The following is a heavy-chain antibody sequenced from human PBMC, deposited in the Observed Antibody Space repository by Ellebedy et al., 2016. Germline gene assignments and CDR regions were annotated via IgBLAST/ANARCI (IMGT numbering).Heavy chain of an antibody. CDR1: GFTFSSSA. J-gene: IGHJ4*02. CDR3: ARERTPMVTDY. V-gene: IGHV3-23*01. Sequence: GESLKISCAASGFTFSSSAMSWVRQAQGKGLEWVSAITGSGGSTYYADSVKGRFSISRDNSKNTLYLHMNSLRGEDTAVYYCARERTPMVTDYWGQGTLVTVSS. CDR2: ITGSGGST. D-gene: IGHD5-18*01.